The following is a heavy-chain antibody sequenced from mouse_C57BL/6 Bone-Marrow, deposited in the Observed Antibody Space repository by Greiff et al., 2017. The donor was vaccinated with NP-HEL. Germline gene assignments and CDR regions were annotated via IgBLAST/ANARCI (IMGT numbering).Heavy chain of an antibody. CDR2: INRDGGST. J-gene: IGHJ1*03. CDR3: ARPAYYGSSYPWYCDV. Sequence: EVHLVESGAGLVQPGASLKLSCESYEYEFPSYDMSWVRKTPEKRLELVAAINRDGGSTYYPDTIERRFIFSRDNTSKPPYLQMSSLRSEDRALYYCARPAYYGSSYPWYCDVWGTGTAITVSA. CDR1: EYEFPSYD. D-gene: IGHD1-1*01. V-gene: IGHV5-2*01.